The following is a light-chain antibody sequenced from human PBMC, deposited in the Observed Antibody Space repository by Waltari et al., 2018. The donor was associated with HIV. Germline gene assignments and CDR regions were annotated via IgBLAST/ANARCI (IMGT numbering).Light chain of an antibody. CDR2: VTSGGSH. CDR1: SGHTNYA. J-gene: IGLJ2*01. Sequence: QVVLTQSPSASASLGASVKLTCPLSSGHTNYAIAWHQQKPGKGPRYLMKVTSGGSHIKGDGIPDRFSGSSSGAERYLTDEADYYCHTWGPGIQVFGGGTKLTVL. CDR3: HTWGPGIQV. V-gene: IGLV4-69*01.